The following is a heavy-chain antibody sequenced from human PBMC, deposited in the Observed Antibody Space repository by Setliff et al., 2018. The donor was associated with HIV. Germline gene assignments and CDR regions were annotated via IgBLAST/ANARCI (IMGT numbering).Heavy chain of an antibody. D-gene: IGHD3-3*01. V-gene: IGHV4-30-4*02. CDR1: GGSISSGDYY. Sequence: SETLSLTCTVSGGSISSGDYYWSWIRQHPGKGLEWIGYIYYSGSTYYNPSTSTVYMDLSSLRSDDTAVYYCARESRKYYDSWSSYYRGVDYYYYMDVWGKGTTVTVSS. CDR3: SYYRGVDYYYYMDV. J-gene: IGHJ6*03. CDR2: IYYSGST.